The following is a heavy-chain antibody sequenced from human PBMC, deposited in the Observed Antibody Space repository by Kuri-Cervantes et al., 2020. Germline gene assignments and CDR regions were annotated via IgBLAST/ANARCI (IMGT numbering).Heavy chain of an antibody. CDR3: ARGGEYSGYDTWPGY. CDR2: MNPNSGNT. V-gene: IGHV1-8*01. J-gene: IGHJ4*02. Sequence: ASVKVSCKASGYTFTSYDINWVRQATGQGLEWMGWMNPNSGNTGYAQKFQGRVTMTRNTSIGTAYMELSSLRSEDTAVYYCARGGEYSGYDTWPGYWGQGTLVTVSS. CDR1: GYTFTSYD. D-gene: IGHD5-12*01.